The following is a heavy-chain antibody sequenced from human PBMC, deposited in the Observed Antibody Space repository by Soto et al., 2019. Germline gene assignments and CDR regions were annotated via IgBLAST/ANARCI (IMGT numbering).Heavy chain of an antibody. CDR2: IYYSGST. V-gene: IGHV4-30-4*01. D-gene: IGHD2-2*01. J-gene: IGHJ4*02. CDR1: GGSISSGDYY. Sequence: PSETLSLTCTVSGGSISSGDYYWSWIRQPPGKGLEWIGYIYYSGSTYYNPSLESRVTISVDTSKNQFSLKLSSVTAADTAVYYCARALGVPAATDYWGQGTLVTVSS. CDR3: ARALGVPAATDY.